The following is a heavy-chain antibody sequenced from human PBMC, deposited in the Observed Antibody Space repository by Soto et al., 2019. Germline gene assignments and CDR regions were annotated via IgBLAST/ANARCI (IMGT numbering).Heavy chain of an antibody. CDR3: ATTSLDCSGGSCPFSSPFDY. V-gene: IGHV1-3*01. D-gene: IGHD2-15*01. CDR1: GYTFTSYA. CDR2: INAGNGNT. J-gene: IGHJ4*02. Sequence: ASVKVSCKASGYTFTSYAMHWVRQAPGQRLEWMGWINAGNGNTKYSQKFQGRVTITRDTSASTAYMELSSLRSEDTAVYYCATTSLDCSGGSCPFSSPFDYWGQGTLVTVSS.